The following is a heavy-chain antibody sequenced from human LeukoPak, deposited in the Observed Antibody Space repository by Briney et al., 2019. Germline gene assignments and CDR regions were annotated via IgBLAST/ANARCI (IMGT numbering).Heavy chain of an antibody. CDR2: IYYSGST. V-gene: IGHV4-39*01. Sequence: SETQSLTCTVSGGSISSSSYYWGWIRQPPGKGLEWIGSIYYSGSTYYNPSLKSRVTISVDTSKNQFSLKLSSVTAADTAVYYCVGVWLRELLYQYFDYWGQGTLVTVSS. CDR1: GGSISSSSYY. CDR3: VGVWLRELLYQYFDY. D-gene: IGHD3-10*01. J-gene: IGHJ4*02.